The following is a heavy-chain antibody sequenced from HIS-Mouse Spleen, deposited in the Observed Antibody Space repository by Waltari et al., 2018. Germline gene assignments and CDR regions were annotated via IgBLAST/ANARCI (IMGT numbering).Heavy chain of an antibody. CDR1: GYTFPGSS. Sequence: QVQLVQSGAEVKKPGASVKVSCKASGYTFPGSSIHWIRPSPGQGLEWMGWINPNRGGTNYAQKFQGRVTMTRDTSISTAYMELSRLRSDDTAVYYCARGRYSSSWYYFDYWGQGTLVTVSS. J-gene: IGHJ4*02. V-gene: IGHV1-2*02. CDR3: ARGRYSSSWYYFDY. CDR2: INPNRGGT. D-gene: IGHD6-13*01.